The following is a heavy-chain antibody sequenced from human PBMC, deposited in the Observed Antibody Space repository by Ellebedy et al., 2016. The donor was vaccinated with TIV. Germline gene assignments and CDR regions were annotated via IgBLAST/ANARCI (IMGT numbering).Heavy chain of an antibody. V-gene: IGHV4-34*01. Sequence: SETLSLXXAVYGGSFSGYYWSWIRQPPGKGLEWIGEINHSGSTNYNPSLKSRVTISVDTSKNQFSLKLSSVTAADTAVYYCARGQGVGGTTPHFDYWGQGTLVTVSS. CDR1: GGSFSGYY. D-gene: IGHD1-26*01. CDR3: ARGQGVGGTTPHFDY. J-gene: IGHJ4*02. CDR2: INHSGST.